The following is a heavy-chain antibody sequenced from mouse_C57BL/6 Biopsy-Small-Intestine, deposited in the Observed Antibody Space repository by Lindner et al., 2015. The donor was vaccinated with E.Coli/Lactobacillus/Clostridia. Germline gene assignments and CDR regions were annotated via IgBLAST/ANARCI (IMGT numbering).Heavy chain of an antibody. CDR3: TRVYSSGWYHDDAFDI. CDR1: GYTFTGYG. V-gene: IGHV1S126*01. Sequence: SVKVSCKASGYTFTGYGISWVRQAPGQGLEWMGWISGYNGNTNYVQKFEDRVTMTRDTATSTAYMELRGLRSDDTAVYHCTRVYSSGWYHDDAFDIWGQGTMVTVSS. D-gene: IGHD2-4*01. CDR2: ISGYNGNT. J-gene: IGHJ3*01.